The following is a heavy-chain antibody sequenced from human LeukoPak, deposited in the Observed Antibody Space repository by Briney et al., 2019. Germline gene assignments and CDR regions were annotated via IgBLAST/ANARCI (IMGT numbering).Heavy chain of an antibody. CDR2: IYTDDIST. V-gene: IGHV3-74*01. Sequence: PGGSLRLSCAASGFTLSSYWMHWVRQAPGKGLMWVSVIYTDDISTNYADSVKGRFTISRDNAKNSLYLQMNSLRAEDTAVYYCASALVEMATIGPTDYWGQGTLVTVSS. J-gene: IGHJ4*02. D-gene: IGHD5-24*01. CDR3: ASALVEMATIGPTDY. CDR1: GFTLSSYW.